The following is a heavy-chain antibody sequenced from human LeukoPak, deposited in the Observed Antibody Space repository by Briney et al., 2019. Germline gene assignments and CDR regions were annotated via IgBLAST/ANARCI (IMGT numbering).Heavy chain of an antibody. CDR1: GFTFSSYL. D-gene: IGHD6-19*01. V-gene: IGHV3-7*01. J-gene: IGHJ4*02. CDR3: ARGKWLAPLFYFDF. CDR2: IKQDGSEK. Sequence: GASLRLSCAASGFTFSSYLMSWVRQAPGKGLEWVAKIKQDGSEKYYVDSVKGRFTISRDSAKNSLYLQMNSLRAEDTAVYYCARGKWLAPLFYFDFWGQGTLVTVSS.